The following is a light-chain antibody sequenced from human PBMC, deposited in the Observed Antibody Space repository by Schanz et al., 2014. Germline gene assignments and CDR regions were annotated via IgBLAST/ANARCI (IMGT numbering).Light chain of an antibody. CDR3: CSYAGSSNRHWV. J-gene: IGLJ3*02. CDR1: SSDIGSYNL. Sequence: QSALTQPASVSGSPGQSITISCTGTSSDIGSYNLVSWYQQHPDKAPKLMIYEGSKRPSGVSNRFSGSKSGNTASLTISGLQAEDEADYYCCSYAGSSNRHWVFGGGTKLTVL. V-gene: IGLV2-23*01. CDR2: EGS.